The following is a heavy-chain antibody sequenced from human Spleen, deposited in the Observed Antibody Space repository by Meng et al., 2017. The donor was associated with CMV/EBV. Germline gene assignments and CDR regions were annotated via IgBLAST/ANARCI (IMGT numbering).Heavy chain of an antibody. J-gene: IGHJ5*01. Sequence: GGVGSSGSYNCTWVRRPPGKGLEWIGYIYYSGTIKDNPCLKGRVTISIDTSKKQFSLKLRSVTTADTAVYYCARDLEFLEWFGWFDPWGQGTLVTVSS. V-gene: IGHV4-61*01. CDR2: IYYSGTI. CDR1: GGVGSSGSYN. D-gene: IGHD3-3*02. CDR3: ARDLEFLEWFGWFDP.